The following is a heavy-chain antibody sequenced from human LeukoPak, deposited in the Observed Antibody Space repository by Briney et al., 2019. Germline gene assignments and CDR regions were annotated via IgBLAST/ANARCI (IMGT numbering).Heavy chain of an antibody. V-gene: IGHV3-7*01. CDR1: GLTLSSYW. CDR3: AREHYYDSSGYYVDY. J-gene: IGHJ4*02. Sequence: PGGYLRLSCAVSGLTLSSYWMSWVRLFPGMGLEWVANIKQDGSEKYYVDSVKGRFTISRDNAKNSLYLQMNSLRAEDTAVYYCAREHYYDSSGYYVDYWGQGTLVTVSS. CDR2: IKQDGSEK. D-gene: IGHD3-22*01.